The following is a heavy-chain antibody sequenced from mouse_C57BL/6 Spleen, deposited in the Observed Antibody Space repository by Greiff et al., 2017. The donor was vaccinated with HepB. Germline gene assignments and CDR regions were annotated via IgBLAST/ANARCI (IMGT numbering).Heavy chain of an antibody. D-gene: IGHD2-4*01. CDR2: IYWDDDK. V-gene: IGHV8-12*01. Sequence: QVTLKECGPGILQSSQTLSLTCSFSGFSLSTSGMGVSWIRQPSGKGLEWLAHIYWDDDKRYNPSLKSRLTISKDTSRNQVFLKITSVDTADTATYYCARKGDYEFAYWGQGTLVTVSA. CDR1: GFSLSTSGMG. J-gene: IGHJ3*01. CDR3: ARKGDYEFAY.